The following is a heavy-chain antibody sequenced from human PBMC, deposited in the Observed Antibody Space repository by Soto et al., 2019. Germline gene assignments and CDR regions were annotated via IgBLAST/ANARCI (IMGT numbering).Heavy chain of an antibody. J-gene: IGHJ3*02. CDR1: GGSISSISW. CDR3: ASTDSSGQNAFDI. CDR2: IYHSGST. D-gene: IGHD3-22*01. Sequence: SETLSLTCAVSGGSISSISWWSWVRQPPGKGLEWIGEIYHSGSTNYNPSLKSRVTISVDKSKNQFSLKLSSVTAADTAVYYCASTDSSGQNAFDIWGQGTMVTVSS. V-gene: IGHV4-4*02.